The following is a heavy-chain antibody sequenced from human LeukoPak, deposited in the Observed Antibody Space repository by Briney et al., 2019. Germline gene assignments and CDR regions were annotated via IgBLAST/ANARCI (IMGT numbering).Heavy chain of an antibody. CDR3: ARRLGLRWEPDFDY. D-gene: IGHD1-26*01. CDR2: MSPNSGDT. Sequence: GASVKVSCKASGYTFTSYDINWVRQATGQGLEWMGWMSPNSGDTGYAQKLQGRVTMTTDTSTSTAYMELRSLRSDDTAVYYCARRLGLRWEPDFDYWGQGTLVTVSS. J-gene: IGHJ4*02. CDR1: GYTFTSYD. V-gene: IGHV1-8*01.